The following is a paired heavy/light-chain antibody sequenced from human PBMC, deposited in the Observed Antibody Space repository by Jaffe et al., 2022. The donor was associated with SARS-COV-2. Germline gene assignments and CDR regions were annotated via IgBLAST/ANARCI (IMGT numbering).Heavy chain of an antibody. V-gene: IGHV3-30*18. Sequence: QVQLVESGGDMVQPGTSLRLSCAASGFTFSRFGMHWVRQAPGKGPEWVALISHDGSDKFYADSVKGRFTISRDKLKNTLYLQMNSLRPEDTAVYYCAKGRFQDITMIRGLIRYGVDVWGQGTTVIVSS. CDR2: ISHDGSDK. CDR3: AKGRFQDITMIRGLIRYGVDV. J-gene: IGHJ6*02. D-gene: IGHD3-10*01. CDR1: GFTFSRFG.
Light chain of an antibody. CDR2: DAS. J-gene: IGKJ2*01. CDR1: EDISKF. Sequence: DIQMTQSPSSLSASVGDRVTITCQASEDISKFLNWLQQKPGEAPKLLIYDASNLQTGVPSKFSGSGSGTDFTFTISSLQPEDVATYYCQQNDNVPYTFGQGTKLQIK. V-gene: IGKV1-33*01. CDR3: QQNDNVPYT.